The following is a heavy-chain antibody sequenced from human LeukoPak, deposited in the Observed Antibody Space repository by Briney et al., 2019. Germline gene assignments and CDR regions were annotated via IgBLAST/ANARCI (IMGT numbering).Heavy chain of an antibody. J-gene: IGHJ4*02. V-gene: IGHV1-18*01. CDR2: ISAYNGNT. CDR3: ARNVVTGIAAASAPYYFDY. D-gene: IGHD6-13*01. CDR1: GYTFTSYG. Sequence: RASVKVSCKASGYTFTSYGISWVRQAPGQGLEWMGWISAYNGNTNYAQKLQGRVTMTTDTSTSTAYMELRSLRSDDTAVYYCARNVVTGIAAASAPYYFDYWGQGTLVTVSS.